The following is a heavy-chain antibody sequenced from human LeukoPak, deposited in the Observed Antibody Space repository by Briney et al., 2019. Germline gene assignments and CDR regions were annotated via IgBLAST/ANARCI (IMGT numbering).Heavy chain of an antibody. V-gene: IGHV1-18*01. J-gene: IGHJ5*02. Sequence: ASVKVSCKASGYTFTNYGISWVRQAPGQGLEWMGWISAYNGNTNYAQKLQGRVTMTTDTSTSTAYMELRSLRSDDTAVYYCARDPGRITIFGVVIRDNWFDPWGQGTLVTVSS. CDR1: GYTFTNYG. D-gene: IGHD3-3*01. CDR3: ARDPGRITIFGVVIRDNWFDP. CDR2: ISAYNGNT.